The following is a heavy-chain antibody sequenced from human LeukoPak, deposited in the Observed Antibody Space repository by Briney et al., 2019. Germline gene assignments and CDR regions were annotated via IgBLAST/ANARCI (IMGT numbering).Heavy chain of an antibody. Sequence: GGSLRLSCTASGFNFSNYWMHWVRQAPGKGLVWVSRIKSDGTYTTYADSVKGRFTISRDNAKNTLYLQMNSLRAEDTAVYYCARDSSYGYDYWGQGTLVTVSS. CDR3: ARDSSYGYDY. V-gene: IGHV3-74*01. D-gene: IGHD5-18*01. CDR1: GFNFSNYW. CDR2: IKSDGTYT. J-gene: IGHJ4*02.